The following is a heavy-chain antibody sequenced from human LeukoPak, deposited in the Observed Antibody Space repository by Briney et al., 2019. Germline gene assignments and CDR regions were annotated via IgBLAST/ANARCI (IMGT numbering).Heavy chain of an antibody. D-gene: IGHD2-21*01. J-gene: IGHJ6*02. CDR1: GGSISSYY. V-gene: IGHV4-59*01. CDR2: IYYSGST. CDR3: ARDLFYGMDV. Sequence: SQTLSLTCTVSGGSISSYYWSWIRQPPGKGLEWIGYIYYSGSTNYNPSLKSRVTISVDTSKNQFSLKLSSVTAADTAVYYCARDLFYGMDVWGQGTTVTVSS.